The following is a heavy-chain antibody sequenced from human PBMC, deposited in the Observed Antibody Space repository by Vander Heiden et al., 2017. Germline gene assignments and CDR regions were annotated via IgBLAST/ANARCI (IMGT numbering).Heavy chain of an antibody. CDR1: GGSISSSNW. D-gene: IGHD6-13*01. Sequence: QVQLQESGPGLVKPSGTLSLTFAVSGGSISSSNWWSWVRQPPGKGLEWIGEIYHSGSTNYNPSLKSRVTISVDKSKNQFSLKLSSVTAADTAVYYCARTGYSSSWYLTGVFDYWGQGTLVTVSS. CDR2: IYHSGST. V-gene: IGHV4-4*02. CDR3: ARTGYSSSWYLTGVFDY. J-gene: IGHJ4*02.